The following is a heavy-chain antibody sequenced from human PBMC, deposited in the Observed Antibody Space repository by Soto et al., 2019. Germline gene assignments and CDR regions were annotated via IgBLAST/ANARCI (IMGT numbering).Heavy chain of an antibody. CDR3: ARGGWRQIDY. D-gene: IGHD3-3*01. J-gene: IGHJ4*02. V-gene: IGHV4-59*08. CDR2: IYYSGST. CDR1: GGSIGSYY. Sequence: QLQLQESGPGLVKHSETLSLTCSVSGGSIGSYYWSWIRQPPGKGLEWIGYIYYSGSTNYNPSLKSRVTISVDTSKNQFSLKLSSVTAADTAVYYCARGGWRQIDYWGQGTLVTVSS.